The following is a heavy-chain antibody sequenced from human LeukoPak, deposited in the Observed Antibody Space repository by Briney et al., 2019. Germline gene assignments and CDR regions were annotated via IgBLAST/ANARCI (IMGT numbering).Heavy chain of an antibody. Sequence: GGSLRLSCAASGFTFSDYYMSWIRQAPGKGLEWVSYISSSGSTIYYADSVKGRFTISRDNSKNTLYLQMNSLRAEDTAVYYRAREPNYDYVWGSLPDAFDIWGQGTMVTVSS. CDR2: ISSSGSTI. J-gene: IGHJ3*02. D-gene: IGHD3-16*01. CDR3: AREPNYDYVWGSLPDAFDI. CDR1: GFTFSDYY. V-gene: IGHV3-11*04.